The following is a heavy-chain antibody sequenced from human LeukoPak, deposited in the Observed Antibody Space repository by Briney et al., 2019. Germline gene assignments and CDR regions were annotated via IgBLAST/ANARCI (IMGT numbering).Heavy chain of an antibody. CDR3: AKIEYYYGSSGSYDY. J-gene: IGHJ4*02. D-gene: IGHD3-22*01. CDR2: IRGSGGTT. V-gene: IGHV3-23*01. CDR1: GFTFSTYA. Sequence: GGSLRLSCAASGFTFSTYAVGWVRQAPGKGLEWVSDIRGSGGTTYYADSVKGRFTISRDTSQNTLYLQMNNLRAEDTAIYYCAKIEYYYGSSGSYDYWGQGTLVTVSS.